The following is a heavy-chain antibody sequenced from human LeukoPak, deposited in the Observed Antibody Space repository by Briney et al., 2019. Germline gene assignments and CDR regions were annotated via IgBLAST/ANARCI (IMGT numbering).Heavy chain of an antibody. J-gene: IGHJ2*01. Sequence: GASVKVSCKASGGTFSSYAISWVRQAPGQGLEWVGGIIPIFGTANYAQKFQGRVTITADESTSTAYMELSSLRSEDTAVYYCASGRGDGYNFEDWYFDLWGRGTLVTVSS. CDR2: IIPIFGTA. D-gene: IGHD5-24*01. CDR3: ASGRGDGYNFEDWYFDL. V-gene: IGHV1-69*13. CDR1: GGTFSSYA.